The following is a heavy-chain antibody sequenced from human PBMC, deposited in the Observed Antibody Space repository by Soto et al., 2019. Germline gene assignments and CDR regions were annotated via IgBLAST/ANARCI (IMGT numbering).Heavy chain of an antibody. CDR3: AKPSYISAWQITETPLDY. J-gene: IGHJ4*02. CDR1: GFIFSSYG. CDR2: ISYDEGKK. D-gene: IGHD6-19*01. Sequence: QVQLAESGGGVVQPGRSLRLSCAASGFIFSSYGMHWVRQAPGKGLEWVAFISYDEGKKYYSDSVKGRFTISRDISKSTLYLQMNSLRADDTAVYYCAKPSYISAWQITETPLDYWGQGTLVTVSS. V-gene: IGHV3-30*18.